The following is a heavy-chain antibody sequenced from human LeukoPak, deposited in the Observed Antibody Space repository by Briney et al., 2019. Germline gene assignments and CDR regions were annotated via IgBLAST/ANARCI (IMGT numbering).Heavy chain of an antibody. V-gene: IGHV4-4*09. Sequence: SETLSLTCTVSGDSINTHYWSWIRQSPGKGLEWIGYFYTSGSTNFNPSLKGRVTISVDTSKNQFSLNLSSVTAADTAVYYCARDVVVVPAAIHYGMDVWGQGTTVTVSS. J-gene: IGHJ6*02. D-gene: IGHD2-2*01. CDR3: ARDVVVVPAAIHYGMDV. CDR2: FYTSGST. CDR1: GDSINTHY.